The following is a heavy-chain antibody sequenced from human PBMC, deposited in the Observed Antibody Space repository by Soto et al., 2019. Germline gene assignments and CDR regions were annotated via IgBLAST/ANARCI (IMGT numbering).Heavy chain of an antibody. CDR2: INPSGGST. J-gene: IGHJ4*02. D-gene: IGHD6-13*01. CDR1: GYTFTSYY. V-gene: IGHV1-46*03. Sequence: ASVKVSCKASGYTFTSYYMHWVRQAPGQGLEWMGIINPSGGSTSYAQKFQGRVTMTRDTSTSTVYMELSSLRSEDTAVYYCASHGVSSWSPGYYFDYWGQGTLVTVSS. CDR3: ASHGVSSWSPGYYFDY.